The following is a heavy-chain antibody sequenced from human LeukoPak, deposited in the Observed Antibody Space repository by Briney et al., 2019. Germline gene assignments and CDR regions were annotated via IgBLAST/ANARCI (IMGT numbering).Heavy chain of an antibody. Sequence: GGSLRLSCAASGFTFSSYSMNWVRQAPGKGLEWVGRIKSKTGGGTTDYAAPVKGRFTISRDDSKNTLYLQMNSLKTEDTAVYYCTTSYGGFFDYWGQGTLVTVSS. D-gene: IGHD4-23*01. CDR3: TTSYGGFFDY. J-gene: IGHJ4*02. CDR2: IKSKTGGGTT. V-gene: IGHV3-15*01. CDR1: GFTFSSYS.